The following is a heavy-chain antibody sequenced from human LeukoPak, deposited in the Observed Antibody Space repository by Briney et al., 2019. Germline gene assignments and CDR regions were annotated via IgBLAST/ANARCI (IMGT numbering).Heavy chain of an antibody. CDR1: GGSISSSSYY. J-gene: IGHJ3*02. Sequence: PSETLSLTCTVSGGSISSSSYYWGWIRQPPGKGLEWIGSIYYSGSTYYNPSLKSRVTISVDTSKNQFSLKLSSVTAADTAVYYCARDHVVGWLQKNVDAFDIWGQGTMVTVSS. D-gene: IGHD3-3*01. CDR3: ARDHVVGWLQKNVDAFDI. V-gene: IGHV4-39*07. CDR2: IYYSGST.